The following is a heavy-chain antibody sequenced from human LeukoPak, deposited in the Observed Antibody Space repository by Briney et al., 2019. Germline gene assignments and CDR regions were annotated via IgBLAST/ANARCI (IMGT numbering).Heavy chain of an antibody. J-gene: IGHJ4*02. Sequence: GASVKVPCKVSGYTLTELSMHWVRQAPGKGLEWMGGFDPEDGETIYAQKFQGRVTMTADKSTSTAYMELSSLRSEDTAVYYCARDHSGYEQGYSSGWYNFDYWGQGTLVTVSS. CDR1: GYTLTELS. CDR2: FDPEDGET. CDR3: ARDHSGYEQGYSSGWYNFDY. V-gene: IGHV1-24*01. D-gene: IGHD6-19*01.